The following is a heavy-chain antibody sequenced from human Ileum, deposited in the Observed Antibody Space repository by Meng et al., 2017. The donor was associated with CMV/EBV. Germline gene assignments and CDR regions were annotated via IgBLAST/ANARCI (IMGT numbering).Heavy chain of an antibody. CDR2: VSHDGKKV. D-gene: IGHD3-16*01. Sequence: GRLVGAGGVAGQPGRSLGLSCAASGFTFSDAAMDWVRQAPGKGLEWVATVSHDGKKVFYRDTVEGRFTVSRDNSKNTLYLQMNSLGLEDTAVYYCARGYANFFDFWGPGALVTVSS. CDR3: ARGYANFFDF. CDR1: GFTFSDAA. J-gene: IGHJ4*02. V-gene: IGHV3-30*04.